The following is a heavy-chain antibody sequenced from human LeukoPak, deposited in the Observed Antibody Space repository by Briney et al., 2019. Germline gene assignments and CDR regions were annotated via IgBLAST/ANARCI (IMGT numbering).Heavy chain of an antibody. CDR3: SRALEV. J-gene: IGHJ6*04. CDR1: GIMFRSYW. V-gene: IGHV3-7*01. CDR2: INQDGSEK. Sequence: GGPLRLSCEVSGIMFRSYWRDWGRQARLRGLEWVANINQDGSEKYFVESVKGRFTISRDNAKNSLYLQMNSLRAEDTAVYYCSRALEVWGKGTTVTVSS.